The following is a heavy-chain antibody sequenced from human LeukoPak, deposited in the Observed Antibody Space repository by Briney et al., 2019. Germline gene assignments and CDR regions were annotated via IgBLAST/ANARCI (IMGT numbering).Heavy chain of an antibody. D-gene: IGHD3-3*01. Sequence: GGSLRLSCAASGFTVGSNYMSWVRQAPGRGLEWVSVMYSGGSTYYADSVKGRFTISRDNSQNTVSLQVNNLRTEDTALYYCAKTSLSDASGHYYYMDVWGKGTTVTVSS. CDR2: MYSGGST. V-gene: IGHV3-66*02. J-gene: IGHJ6*03. CDR1: GFTVGSNY. CDR3: AKTSLSDASGHYYYMDV.